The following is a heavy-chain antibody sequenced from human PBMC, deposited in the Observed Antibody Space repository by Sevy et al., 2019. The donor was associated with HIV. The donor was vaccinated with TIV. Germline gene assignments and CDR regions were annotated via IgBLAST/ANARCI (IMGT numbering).Heavy chain of an antibody. Sequence: ASVKVSCKTSGSTFSDDYVHWVRRAPGAGLEWLGWINSAGANFAEIFQDRLSMTRDASISTAYMELRSLRSDDTATYDMSKSANDDSSWLDPWGQGTLVTVSS. V-gene: IGHV1-2*02. J-gene: IGHJ5*02. CDR3: SKSANDDSSWLDP. D-gene: IGHD3-22*01. CDR2: INSAGA. CDR1: GSTFSDDY.